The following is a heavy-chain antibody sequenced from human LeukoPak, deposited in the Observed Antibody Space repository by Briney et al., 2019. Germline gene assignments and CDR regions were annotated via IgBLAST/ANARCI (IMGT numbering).Heavy chain of an antibody. V-gene: IGHV3-64*01. CDR1: EFTFSTYA. CDR3: AASGPVGGNWYSTDF. J-gene: IGHJ4*02. CDR2: ISENGDST. Sequence: GGSLRLSCAASEFTFSTYAMHWVRQAPGKGLEYVSAISENGDSTYYVNSVKGRFTISRDNSKNTMYLQMGSLGAEDTAVYYCAASGPVGGNWYSTDFWGQGTLVTVSS. D-gene: IGHD1-7*01.